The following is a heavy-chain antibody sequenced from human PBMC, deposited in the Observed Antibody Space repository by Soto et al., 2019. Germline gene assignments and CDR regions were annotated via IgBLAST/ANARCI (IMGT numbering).Heavy chain of an antibody. CDR1: GDSVSSNSAA. V-gene: IGHV6-1*01. CDR3: AREDRGQLDTLNYYCYYYMDV. Sequence: SQTLSLTCAISGDSVSSNSAAWNWIRQSPSRGLEWLGRTYYRSKWYNDYAVSVKSRITVNPDTSKNQFSLQLNSVTPEDTAVYYCAREDRGQLDTLNYYCYYYMDVWGKGTTVTVSS. D-gene: IGHD6-13*01. CDR2: TYYRSKWYN. J-gene: IGHJ6*03.